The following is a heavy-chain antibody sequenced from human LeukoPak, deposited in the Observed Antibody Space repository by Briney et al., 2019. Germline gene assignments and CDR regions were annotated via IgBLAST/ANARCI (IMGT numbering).Heavy chain of an antibody. Sequence: PGGSLRLSCAASGFSLSTFWMHWVRQAPGKGLVWVSRINSDGSSTSYADSVKGRFTISRDNAKNTLYLQMNSLRAEDTAVYYCAGGWRWFHYWGQGTLVTVSS. CDR1: GFSLSTFW. CDR2: INSDGSST. J-gene: IGHJ4*02. CDR3: AGGWRWFHY. D-gene: IGHD3-10*01. V-gene: IGHV3-74*01.